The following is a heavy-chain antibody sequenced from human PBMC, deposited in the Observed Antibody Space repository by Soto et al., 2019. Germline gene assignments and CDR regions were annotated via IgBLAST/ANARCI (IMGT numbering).Heavy chain of an antibody. D-gene: IGHD3-22*01. CDR2: ISTYNGNT. Sequence: QVQLVQSGAEVKKPGASVKVSCKASGYTFITYGVSWVRQAPGQGLDWLGWISTYNGNTRYAERIQWRVTMTTDTTTTTAYMELRKLRSEGTAVYYCARGPADYYDNSANYFLDYWGQGTLVTVSS. CDR1: GYTFITYG. V-gene: IGHV1-18*01. J-gene: IGHJ4*02. CDR3: ARGPADYYDNSANYFLDY.